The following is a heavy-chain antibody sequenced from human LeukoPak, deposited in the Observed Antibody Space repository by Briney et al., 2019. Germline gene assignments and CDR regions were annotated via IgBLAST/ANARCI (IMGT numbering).Heavy chain of an antibody. V-gene: IGHV3-33*01. CDR1: GFTFSSYG. D-gene: IGHD3-10*01. CDR2: IWYDGSNK. Sequence: PGRSLRLSCAASGFTFSSYGMHWVRQAPGKGLEWVAVIWYDGSNKYYADSVKGRFTISRDNSKNTLYLQMNSLRAEDTAVYYCARAQIYRVPAYYYGSGSNFDYWGQGTLVTVSS. CDR3: ARAQIYRVPAYYYGSGSNFDY. J-gene: IGHJ4*02.